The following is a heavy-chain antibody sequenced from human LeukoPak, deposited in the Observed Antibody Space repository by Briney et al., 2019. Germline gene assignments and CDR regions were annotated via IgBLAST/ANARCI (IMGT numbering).Heavy chain of an antibody. CDR3: ARDRDDSYEFEY. CDR2: ISYDGSNK. D-gene: IGHD5-12*01. J-gene: IGHJ4*02. V-gene: IGHV3-30-3*01. Sequence: GGSLRLPCAASGFTFSSYAMHWVRQAPGKGLEWVAVISYDGSNKYYADSVKGRFTISRDNSKNTLYLQMNSLRAEDTAVHYCARDRDDSYEFEYWGQGTLVTVSS. CDR1: GFTFSSYA.